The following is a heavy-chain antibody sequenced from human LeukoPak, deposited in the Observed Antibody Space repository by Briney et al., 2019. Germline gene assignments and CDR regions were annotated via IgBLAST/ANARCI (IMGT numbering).Heavy chain of an antibody. V-gene: IGHV4-38-2*01. D-gene: IGHD6-19*01. CDR1: GYSISSGYY. CDR2: IYHSGST. CDR3: ARLEAVAGTDY. Sequence: SXTLSLTCAVSGYSISSGYYWGWIRPPPGKGLEWIGSIYHSGSTYYNPSLKSRVTISVDTYKKKFSLKLSSVTAADTAVYYCARLEAVAGTDYWGQGTLVTVSS. J-gene: IGHJ4*02.